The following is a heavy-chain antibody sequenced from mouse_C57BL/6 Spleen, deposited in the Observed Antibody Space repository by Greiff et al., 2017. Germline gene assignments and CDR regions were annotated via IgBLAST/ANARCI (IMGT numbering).Heavy chain of an antibody. CDR2: IDPSDSYT. CDR3: ARGATVVNYFDY. V-gene: IGHV1-69*01. D-gene: IGHD1-1*01. CDR1: GYTFTSYW. Sequence: VQLQQPGAELVMPGASVKLSCKASGYTFTSYWMHWVKQRPGQGLEWIGEIDPSDSYTHYNQKFKGKSTLTVDKSSSTAYMQLSSLTSEDSAVXYCARGATVVNYFDYWGQGTTLTVSS. J-gene: IGHJ2*01.